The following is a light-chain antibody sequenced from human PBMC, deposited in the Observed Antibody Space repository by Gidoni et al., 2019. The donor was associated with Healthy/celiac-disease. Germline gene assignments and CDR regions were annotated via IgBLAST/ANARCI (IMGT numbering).Light chain of an antibody. CDR1: QGISSY. CDR3: QQYYSYSWT. J-gene: IGKJ1*01. CDR2: AAS. V-gene: IGKV1-8*01. Sequence: IRMTQSPSSFSASTGDRVTITCRASQGISSYLAWYQQKPGKAPKLLIYAASTLQSGVPSRFSGSGSGTDFTLTISCLQSEDFATYYCQQYYSYSWTFGQGTKVEIK.